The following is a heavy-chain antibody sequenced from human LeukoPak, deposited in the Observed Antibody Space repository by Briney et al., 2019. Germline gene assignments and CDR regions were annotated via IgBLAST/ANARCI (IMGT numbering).Heavy chain of an antibody. CDR2: ISWNSGSI. Sequence: GGSLRLSFAASGFTFDDYAMHWVRQAPGKGLEWVSGISWNSGSIGYADSVKGRFTISRDNAKNSLYLQMNSLRAEDTALYYCVRAGSPHTYYYYMDVWGKGTTVTVSS. J-gene: IGHJ6*03. CDR1: GFTFDDYA. CDR3: VRAGSPHTYYYYMDV. D-gene: IGHD6-13*01. V-gene: IGHV3-9*01.